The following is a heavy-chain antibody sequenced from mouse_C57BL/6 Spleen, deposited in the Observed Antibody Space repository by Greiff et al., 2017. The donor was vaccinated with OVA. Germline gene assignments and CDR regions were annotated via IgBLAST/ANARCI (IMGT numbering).Heavy chain of an antibody. CDR3: ARDYDYSFDY. D-gene: IGHD2-4*01. Sequence: VQLQQPGAELVMPGASVKLSCKASGYTFTSYWMHWVKQRPGQGLEWIGEIDPSDSYTNYNQKFKGKSTLTVDKSSSTAYMQLSSLTSEDSAVYYCARDYDYSFDYWGQGTTLTVSS. V-gene: IGHV1-69*01. CDR2: IDPSDSYT. CDR1: GYTFTSYW. J-gene: IGHJ2*01.